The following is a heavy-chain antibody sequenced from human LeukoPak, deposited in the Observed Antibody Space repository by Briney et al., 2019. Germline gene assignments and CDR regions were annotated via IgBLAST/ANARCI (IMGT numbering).Heavy chain of an antibody. CDR2: IYSGSST. V-gene: IGHV3-53*01. J-gene: IGHJ4*02. D-gene: IGHD6-13*01. CDR3: TRGPIAAAGNY. Sequence: PGGSLRLSCAASGFTVSSNYMSWVRQAPGKGLEWVSVIYSGSSTYYADSVKGRFTISRDNSKNTPYLQMNSLRAEDTAVYYCTRGPIAAAGNYWGQGTLVTVSS. CDR1: GFTVSSNY.